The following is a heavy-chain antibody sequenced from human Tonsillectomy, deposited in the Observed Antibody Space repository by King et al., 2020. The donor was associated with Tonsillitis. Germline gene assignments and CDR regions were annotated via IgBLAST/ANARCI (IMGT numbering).Heavy chain of an antibody. CDR1: GFTFSRFG. D-gene: IGHD5-24*01. Sequence: QEQLVQSGGGVVQPGGSLRLSCAASGFTFSRFGMHWVRQAPGKGLEWVAFIRFDGSNTYYEDSVKGRFTVSRDNSKNTLYLQMNSLTVEDTAVYYCANSLGMATFDKWGQGTLVSVSS. V-gene: IGHV3-30*02. CDR2: IRFDGSNT. CDR3: ANSLGMATFDK. J-gene: IGHJ4*02.